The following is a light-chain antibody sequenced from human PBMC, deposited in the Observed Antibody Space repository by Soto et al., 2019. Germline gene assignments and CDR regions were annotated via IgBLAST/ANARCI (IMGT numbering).Light chain of an antibody. V-gene: IGKV3-11*01. CDR1: QSVSSY. Sequence: FKSSQSPATLSLSPGERATLSCRASQSVSSYLAWYQQKPGQAPRLLIYDASNRATGIPARFSGTGSGTDFTLTISRLEPEDFAVYYCQQFSSYPLTFGGGTKVDI. CDR2: DAS. J-gene: IGKJ4*01. CDR3: QQFSSYPLT.